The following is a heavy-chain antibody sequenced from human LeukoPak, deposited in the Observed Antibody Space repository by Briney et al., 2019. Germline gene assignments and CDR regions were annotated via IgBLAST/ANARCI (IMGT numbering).Heavy chain of an antibody. J-gene: IGHJ4*02. Sequence: GRSLRFSCAASGFTFDDYSMHWVRQSPGKGLEWVSGMRWNSGSIGYAASVKGRLTISRDNAKNSLYLQMNSLRAEDMALYYCAKDNWRFGSGWYGPFDYWGQGTLVTVSS. CDR2: MRWNSGSI. D-gene: IGHD6-19*01. CDR1: GFTFDDYS. V-gene: IGHV3-9*03. CDR3: AKDNWRFGSGWYGPFDY.